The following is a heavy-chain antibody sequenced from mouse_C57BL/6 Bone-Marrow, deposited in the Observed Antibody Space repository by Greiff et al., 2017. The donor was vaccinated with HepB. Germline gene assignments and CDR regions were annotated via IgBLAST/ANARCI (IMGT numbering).Heavy chain of an antibody. D-gene: IGHD2-2*01. CDR2: IYPGDGDT. J-gene: IGHJ1*03. CDR3: ARGGLWLRRWYFDV. V-gene: IGHV1-82*01. Sequence: VKLVESGPELVKPGASVKISCKASGYAFSSSWMNWVKQRPGKGLEWIGRIYPGDGDTNYNGKFKGKATLTADKSSSTAYMQLSSLTSEDSAVYFCARGGLWLRRWYFDVWGTGTTVTVSS. CDR1: GYAFSSSW.